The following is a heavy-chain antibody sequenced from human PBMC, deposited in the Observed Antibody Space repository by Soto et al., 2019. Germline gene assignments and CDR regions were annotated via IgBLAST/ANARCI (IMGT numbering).Heavy chain of an antibody. V-gene: IGHV2-5*02. CDR1: GFSLSTSGVG. CDR3: AHSPTSCPNYQLLTHLHY. J-gene: IGHJ4*02. CDR2: IYWDDDK. D-gene: IGHD2-2*01. Sequence: QITLKESGPTLVKPTQTLTLTCTFSGFSLSTSGVGVGWIRQPPGKALEWLALIYWDDDKRYSPSLKSRLTNTKDXXKXQXXLTMTNMDPVDTATYYRAHSPTSCPNYQLLTHLHYWGQGTLVTVSS.